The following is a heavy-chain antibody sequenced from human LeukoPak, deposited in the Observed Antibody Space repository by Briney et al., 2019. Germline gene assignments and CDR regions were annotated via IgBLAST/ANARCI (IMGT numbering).Heavy chain of an antibody. CDR2: IYYSGST. CDR1: GGSISSYY. Sequence: SETLSLTCTVSGGSISSYYWSWIQQPPGKGLEWIGYIYYSGSTNYNPSLKSRVTISVDTSKNQFSLKLSSVTAADTAVYYCARRGGVDAFDIWGQGTMVTVSS. D-gene: IGHD3-3*01. CDR3: ARRGGVDAFDI. J-gene: IGHJ3*02. V-gene: IGHV4-59*01.